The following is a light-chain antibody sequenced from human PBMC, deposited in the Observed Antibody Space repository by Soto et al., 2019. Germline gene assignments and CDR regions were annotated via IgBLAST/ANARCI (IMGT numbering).Light chain of an antibody. CDR3: QSYDSSLSAIYG. Sequence: QSVLTQPPSVSGAPGQRVTISCTGSSSKIGAGYDVHWYQQLPGTAPKLLIYGNSNRPSGVPDLFSGSKSGTSASLAITGLQAEDEADYYCQSYDSSLSAIYGFGTGTKVTVL. CDR1: SSKIGAGYD. V-gene: IGLV1-40*01. CDR2: GNS. J-gene: IGLJ1*01.